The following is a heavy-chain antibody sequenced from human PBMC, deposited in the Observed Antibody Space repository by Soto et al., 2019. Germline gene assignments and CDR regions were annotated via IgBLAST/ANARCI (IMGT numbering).Heavy chain of an antibody. J-gene: IGHJ4*02. CDR1: SGSVFSSNW. CDR3: ASHLVMAGTRGFDH. D-gene: IGHD6-19*01. CDR2: TRNSGGA. Sequence: QVQLQESGPGLVKPSGTLSLTCAVSSGSVFSSNWWSWVRLPPGKGLEWIGETRNSGGANYNPSLKSRVTITVDRSRSHIFLELSSVTAADTAVYYCASHLVMAGTRGFDHWGLGTLVTVSS. V-gene: IGHV4-4*02.